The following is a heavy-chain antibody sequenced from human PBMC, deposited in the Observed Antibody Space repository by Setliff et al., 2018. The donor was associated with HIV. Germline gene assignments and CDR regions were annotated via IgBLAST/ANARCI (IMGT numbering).Heavy chain of an antibody. Sequence: SLTCTVSGGSITSGGYYWSWIRQHPGKGLEWIGYIVYSGRTYYNPSLKSRVSISVDASKNQFSLRLSSVTAADTAVYYCARDEIGVWGKGTTVTVSS. CDR2: IVYSGRT. CDR1: GGSITSGGYY. J-gene: IGHJ6*04. CDR3: ARDEIGV. V-gene: IGHV4-31*03.